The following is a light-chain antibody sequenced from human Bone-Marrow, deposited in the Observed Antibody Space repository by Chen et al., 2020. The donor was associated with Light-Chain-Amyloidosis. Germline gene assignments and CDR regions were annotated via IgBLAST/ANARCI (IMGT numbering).Light chain of an antibody. Sequence: QSALTQPASVSGSPGQWITISCTGTISHVGSYNLVSWYQHNPGKAPKLIIYESTERPSGVSNRISGSRCGKTASLTISGLQAEDEAEYYCCSYATTPPFVRFGGGTKLTVL. CDR2: EST. V-gene: IGLV2-23*03. CDR1: ISHVGSYNL. CDR3: CSYATTPPFVR. J-gene: IGLJ2*01.